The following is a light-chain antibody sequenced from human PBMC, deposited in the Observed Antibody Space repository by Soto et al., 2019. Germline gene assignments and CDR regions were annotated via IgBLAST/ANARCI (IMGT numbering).Light chain of an antibody. CDR2: GAS. Sequence: EIVLAQSPSTLSLSPGERATLSCRASQSVSRYLAWYQQKPGQAPRLLIYGASNRATGIPARFSGSGSGTDFTLTISSLEPEDFAVYYCQQRSSWPPTITFGQGTRLEIK. CDR3: QQRSSWPPTIT. V-gene: IGKV3-11*01. CDR1: QSVSRY. J-gene: IGKJ5*01.